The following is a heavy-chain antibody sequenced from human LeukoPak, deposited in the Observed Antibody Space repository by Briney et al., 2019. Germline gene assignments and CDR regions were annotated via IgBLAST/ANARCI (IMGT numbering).Heavy chain of an antibody. Sequence: AASVKVSCKASGYTFTSYAMHWVRQAPGQRLEWMGWINAGNGNTKYSQKFQGRVTITRDTSASTAYTELSSLRSEDTAVYYCARDPSPGSYTVWFDPWGQGTLVTVSS. CDR2: INAGNGNT. CDR1: GYTFTSYA. V-gene: IGHV1-3*01. D-gene: IGHD3-10*01. CDR3: ARDPSPGSYTVWFDP. J-gene: IGHJ5*02.